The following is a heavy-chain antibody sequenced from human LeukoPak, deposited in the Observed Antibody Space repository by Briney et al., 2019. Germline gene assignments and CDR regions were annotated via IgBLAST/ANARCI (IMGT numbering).Heavy chain of an antibody. Sequence: HTGGSLRPSCAASGFTFSSYEMNWVRQAPGKGLEWVSYISSSGSTIYYADSVKGRFTISRDNAKNSLYLQMNSLRAEDTAVYYCARDESGHDYSRRRNYYYGMDVWGQGTTVTVSS. CDR2: ISSSGSTI. D-gene: IGHD5-12*01. V-gene: IGHV3-48*03. J-gene: IGHJ6*02. CDR3: ARDESGHDYSRRRNYYYGMDV. CDR1: GFTFSSYE.